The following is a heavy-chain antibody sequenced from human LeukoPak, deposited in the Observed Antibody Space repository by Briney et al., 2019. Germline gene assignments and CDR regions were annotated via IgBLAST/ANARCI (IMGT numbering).Heavy chain of an antibody. D-gene: IGHD2-2*01. J-gene: IGHJ5*02. CDR3: ARSSPDIVVVPAATPNWFDP. V-gene: IGHV1-69*06. CDR2: IIPIFGTA. CDR1: GGTFSSYA. Sequence: SVKVSCKASGGTFSSYAISWVRQAPGQGLEWMGGIIPIFGTANYAQKFQGRVTITADKSTSTAYMELSSLRSEGTAVYYCARSSPDIVVVPAATPNWFDPWGQGTLVTVSS.